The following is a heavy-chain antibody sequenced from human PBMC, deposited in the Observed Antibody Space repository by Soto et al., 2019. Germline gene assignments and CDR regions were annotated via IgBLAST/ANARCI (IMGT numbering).Heavy chain of an antibody. V-gene: IGHV4-34*01. J-gene: IGHJ4*02. Sequence: QVQLQQWGAGLLKPSETLSLTCAISGGSFSGFYSTWIRQPPGKGLEWIGEINHIGITHYNPSLKSRVTLSLDTSQSQFSLNLSSVTAEDTAVYYCTRGYVLHWHTPHYWGQEALVPVSS. D-gene: IGHD1-26*01. CDR2: INHIGIT. CDR1: GGSFSGFY. CDR3: TRGYVLHWHTPHY.